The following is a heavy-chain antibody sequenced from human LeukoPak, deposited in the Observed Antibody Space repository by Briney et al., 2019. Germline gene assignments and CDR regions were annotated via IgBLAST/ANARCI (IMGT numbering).Heavy chain of an antibody. CDR2: IDPNSGGT. V-gene: IGHV1-2*02. J-gene: IGHJ4*02. CDR1: GYTFTGYY. CDR3: AREYYYTSGSYYNRIDY. Sequence: ASVKVSCKASGYTFTGYYMHWVRQAPGQGLEWMGWIDPNSGGTNYAQKFQGRVTMTRDTSISTAYMVLNRLRSDDTALYYCAREYYYTSGSYYNRIDYWSQGTLVTVSS. D-gene: IGHD3-10*01.